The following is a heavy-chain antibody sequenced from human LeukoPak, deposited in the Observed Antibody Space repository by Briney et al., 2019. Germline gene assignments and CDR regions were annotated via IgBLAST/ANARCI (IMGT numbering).Heavy chain of an antibody. Sequence: GGSLRLSCAASGFTFSSYAMSWVRQAPGKGLEWVSAISGSGGSTYYADSVKGRFTISRDNAKNSLYLQMNSLRAEDTAVYYCARGHGKSYYFDYWGQGTLVTVSS. CDR2: ISGSGGST. CDR1: GFTFSSYA. V-gene: IGHV3-23*01. CDR3: ARGHGKSYYFDY. J-gene: IGHJ4*02.